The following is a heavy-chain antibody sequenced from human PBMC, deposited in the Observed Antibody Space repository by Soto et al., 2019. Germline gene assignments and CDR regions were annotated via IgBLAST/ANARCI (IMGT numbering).Heavy chain of an antibody. CDR1: GFTFSSHA. J-gene: IGHJ4*02. CDR2: ISYDGSNL. V-gene: IGHV3-30-3*01. Sequence: QVQLVESGGGVVQPGRSLRLSCEASGFTFSSHAMHWARQAPGKGLEWVAVISYDGSNLYYADSVKGRFTISRDSSKNTLYLQMTSLRAEDTAVYYCARSGGGSCYSNIDCWGQGALATVSS. CDR3: ARSGGGSCYSNIDC. D-gene: IGHD2-15*01.